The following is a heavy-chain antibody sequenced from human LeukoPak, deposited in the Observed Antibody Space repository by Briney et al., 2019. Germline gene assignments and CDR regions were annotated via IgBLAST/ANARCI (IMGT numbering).Heavy chain of an antibody. V-gene: IGHV3-15*01. CDR2: IKRKTDGGTT. J-gene: IGHJ4*02. CDR3: TTLGAFDY. CDR1: GFTVSSNH. D-gene: IGHD4/OR15-4a*01. Sequence: KSGGSLRLSCAASGFTVSSNHMSWVRQAPGKGLEWVGRIKRKTDGGTTDYAAPVKGRFSISRDDSKNTLYLQMNSLKTEDTAVYYCTTLGAFDYWGLGTLVTVPS.